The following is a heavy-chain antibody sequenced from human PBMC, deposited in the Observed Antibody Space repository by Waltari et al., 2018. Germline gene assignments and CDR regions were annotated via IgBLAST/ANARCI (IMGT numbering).Heavy chain of an antibody. CDR2: INHSGST. D-gene: IGHD6-19*01. CDR3: ARQFSSGWYSEY. CDR1: GGSFSGYY. Sequence: QVQLQQWGAGLLKPSETLSLTCAVYGGSFSGYYWSWIRQSPGKGLVWIGEINHSGSTNYNPSLKSRVTISVDTSKTQFSLKVSSVTAADTAVYYCARQFSSGWYSEYWGQGTLVTVSS. V-gene: IGHV4-34*01. J-gene: IGHJ4*02.